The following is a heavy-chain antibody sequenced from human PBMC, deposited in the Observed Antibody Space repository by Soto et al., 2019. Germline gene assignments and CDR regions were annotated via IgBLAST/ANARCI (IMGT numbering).Heavy chain of an antibody. J-gene: IGHJ4*02. D-gene: IGHD6-13*01. V-gene: IGHV4-34*01. CDR2: INHSGST. CDR1: GGSFSGYY. CDR3: ASSGYSSSPGDY. Sequence: PSETLSLTCAVYGGSFSGYYWSWIRQPPGKGLEWIGEINHSGSTNYNPSLKSRVTISVDTSKNQFSLKLSSVTAADTAVYYCASSGYSSSPGDYWGQGTLVT.